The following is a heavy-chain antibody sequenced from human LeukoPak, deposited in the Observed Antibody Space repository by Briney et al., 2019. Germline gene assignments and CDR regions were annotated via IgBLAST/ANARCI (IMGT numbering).Heavy chain of an antibody. V-gene: IGHV4-59*12. Sequence: SETLSLTCTVSGVSISTYYWSWIRQPPGKGLEWIGYIYSSGTTNYNPSLKSRVTISVDTSKNQFSLKLSSVTAADTAVYYCARLIPNWFDPWGQGTLVTVSS. J-gene: IGHJ5*02. CDR2: IYSSGTT. CDR1: GVSISTYY. CDR3: ARLIPNWFDP.